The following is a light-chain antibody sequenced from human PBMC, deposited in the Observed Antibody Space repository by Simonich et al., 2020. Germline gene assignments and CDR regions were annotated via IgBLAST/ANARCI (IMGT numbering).Light chain of an antibody. CDR3: QQYYSTPPWT. J-gene: IGKJ1*01. CDR1: QSVLYSSNNKNY. CDR2: WAS. Sequence: DIVMTQSPDSLAVSLGERATINCKSSQSVLYSSNNKNYSAWYQKQPGQPPNLLIYWASTRESGVPDRFSGSGSGTDFTLTISSLQAEDVAVYYCQQYYSTPPWTFGQGTKVEIK. V-gene: IGKV4-1*01.